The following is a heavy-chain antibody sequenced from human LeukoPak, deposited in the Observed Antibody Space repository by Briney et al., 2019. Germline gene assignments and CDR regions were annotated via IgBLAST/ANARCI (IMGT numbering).Heavy chain of an antibody. J-gene: IGHJ4*02. CDR1: GGSFSGYY. D-gene: IGHD5-12*01. CDR3: ATMSGSKGGVDY. Sequence: SETLSLTCAVYGGSFSGYYWSWIRQPPGKGLEWIGEINHSGSTNYNPSLKSRVTISVDTSKNQSSLKLSSVTAADTAVYYCATMSGSKGGVDYWGQGTLVTVSS. V-gene: IGHV4-34*01. CDR2: INHSGST.